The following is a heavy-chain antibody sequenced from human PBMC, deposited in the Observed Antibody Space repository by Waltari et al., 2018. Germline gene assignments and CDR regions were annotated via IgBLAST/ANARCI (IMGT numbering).Heavy chain of an antibody. Sequence: QVQLVQSGAEVKKPGASVKVSCKVSGYTLTHLYVHWVQQAPGKGLEWMGGFDPEDGETIYAQKFQGRVTMTEDTSTDTAYMELSSLRSEDTAVYYCATDLVGATTRNYWGQGTLVTVSS. V-gene: IGHV1-24*01. CDR3: ATDLVGATTRNY. J-gene: IGHJ4*02. CDR1: GYTLTHLY. CDR2: FDPEDGET. D-gene: IGHD1-26*01.